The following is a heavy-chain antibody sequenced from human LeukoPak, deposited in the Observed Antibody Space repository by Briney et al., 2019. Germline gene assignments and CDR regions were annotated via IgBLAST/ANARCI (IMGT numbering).Heavy chain of an antibody. CDR1: GFTVSGNY. CDR3: ARDSSGNGMDV. CDR2: FYSGGST. J-gene: IGHJ6*02. V-gene: IGHV3-66*01. D-gene: IGHD6-19*01. Sequence: GGSLSLSCAASGFTVSGNYMSWVRQAPGKGLEWVSVFYSGGSTYYADSVKGRFTISRDNSKNTVYLQMNSLRAEDTGVYYCARDSSGNGMDVWGQGTTVTVSS.